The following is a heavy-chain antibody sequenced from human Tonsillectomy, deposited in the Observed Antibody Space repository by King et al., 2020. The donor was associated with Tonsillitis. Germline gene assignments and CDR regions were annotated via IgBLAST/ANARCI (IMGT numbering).Heavy chain of an antibody. CDR3: AKDAKSWMATIFDY. J-gene: IGHJ4*02. V-gene: IGHV3-23*01. Sequence: DVHLLESGGGLVQRGGSLRLSWAASGFTFSNYAMIWVGQAPGKGQEWSSAISSGAGGTYYADSVKGRFIISRDNSKNTLYLQMSSLRAEDKAVYFCAKDAKSWMATIFDYWGQGTLVTVSS. CDR2: ISSGAGGT. CDR1: GFTFSNYA. D-gene: IGHD5-24*01.